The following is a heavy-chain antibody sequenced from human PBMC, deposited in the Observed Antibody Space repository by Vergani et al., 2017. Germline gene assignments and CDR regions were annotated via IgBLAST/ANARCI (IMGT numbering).Heavy chain of an antibody. CDR2: VSPFNGNT. V-gene: IGHV1-18*01. J-gene: IGHJ6*02. D-gene: IGHD2/OR15-2a*01. Sequence: VQSGDEVKKPGASVKVSCKTSGYSFINYGISWVRQAPGQGLEWLGWVSPFNGNTNYGQNVQGRVTMTTDTSTRTAYMQLRSLTFDDTAVYYCAREGFYHNSRGNDPPPYYYGMGVWGQGTTVTVAS. CDR3: AREGFYHNSRGNDPPPYYYGMGV. CDR1: GYSFINYG.